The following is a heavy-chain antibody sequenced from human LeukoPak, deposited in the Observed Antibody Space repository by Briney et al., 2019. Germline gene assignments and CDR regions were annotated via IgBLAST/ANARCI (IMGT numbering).Heavy chain of an antibody. D-gene: IGHD5-18*01. CDR1: GFTFSSYS. V-gene: IGHV3-21*01. CDR2: ISXSXSXI. CDR3: XRDRRLRDFDY. Sequence: GGSLRLSCAASGFTFSSYSMXXXRQAPXKGXXWVSSISXSXSXIYYAXSVKGXFTISXXXPKNSLYHQMNSPRAEDTAVYYCXRDRRLRDFDYWGQGTLVTVSS. J-gene: IGHJ4*02.